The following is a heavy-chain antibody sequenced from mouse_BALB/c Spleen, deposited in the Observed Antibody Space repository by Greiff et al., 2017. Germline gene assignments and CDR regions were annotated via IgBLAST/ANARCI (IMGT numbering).Heavy chain of an antibody. V-gene: IGHV7-3*02. CDR1: GFTFTDYY. J-gene: IGHJ4*01. CDR3: AREQEAMDY. Sequence: EVKLVESGGGLVQPGGSLRLSCATSGFTFTDYYMSWVRQPPGKALEWVGFIRNKANGYTTEYSASVKGRFTISRDNSQSILYLQLNTLRAEDSATYYCAREQEAMDYWGQGTSVTVSS. CDR2: IRNKANGYTT.